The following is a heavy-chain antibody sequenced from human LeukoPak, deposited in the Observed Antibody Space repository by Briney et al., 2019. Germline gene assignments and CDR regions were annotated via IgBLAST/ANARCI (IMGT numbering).Heavy chain of an antibody. CDR2: ISGGSGSI. D-gene: IGHD1-26*01. V-gene: IGHV3-48*01. CDR1: GFTFSSYS. J-gene: IGHJ2*01. CDR3: AKDRTVGASYWYFDL. Sequence: GGSLRLSCAASGFTFSSYSMNWVRQAPGKRLEWLSYISGGSGSIIHADSVKGRFTISRDSSRNTLFLHMNTLRAEDTAIYYCAKDRTVGASYWYFDLWGRGTLVTVSS.